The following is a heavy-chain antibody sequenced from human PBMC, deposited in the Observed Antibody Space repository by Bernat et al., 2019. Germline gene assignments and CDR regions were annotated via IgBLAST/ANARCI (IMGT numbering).Heavy chain of an antibody. CDR3: AKRGTAAGTAAWSGGEYYFDY. CDR1: GFTFSSYA. J-gene: IGHJ4*02. CDR2: ISNGGGGT. Sequence: EVQLLESGGGLVQPGGSLRLSCAASGFTFSSYAMSWVRHAPATGLEWVSVISNGGGGTYYADAVTGRFTISRDNSKNTLYLQMNSLRAEDTAVYYCAKRGTAAGTAAWSGGEYYFDYWGRGTLVTVSS. D-gene: IGHD6-13*01. V-gene: IGHV3-23*01.